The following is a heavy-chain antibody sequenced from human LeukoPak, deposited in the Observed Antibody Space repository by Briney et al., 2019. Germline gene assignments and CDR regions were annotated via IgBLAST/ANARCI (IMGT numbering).Heavy chain of an antibody. J-gene: IGHJ4*02. CDR2: ISGSGANT. CDR1: GFTFSSYA. D-gene: IGHD5-12*01. CDR3: AKSLATVKRGNFDS. Sequence: GGSLRLSCAASGFTFSSYAMSWVRQAPGKGLEWVSVISGSGANTYYADSVKGRFTISRDNSKNTLYLQMNSLRAEDTAVFFCAKSLATVKRGNFDSWGQGTLVTVSS. V-gene: IGHV3-23*01.